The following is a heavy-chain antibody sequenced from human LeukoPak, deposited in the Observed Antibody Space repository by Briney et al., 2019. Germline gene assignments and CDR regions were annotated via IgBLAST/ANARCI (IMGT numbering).Heavy chain of an antibody. CDR1: GYSFTNYW. V-gene: IGHV5-10-1*01. Sequence: GESLKISCKGSGYSFTNYWISWVRQMPGKGLEWMGRIDPSDSYTNYSPSFQGHVTISADKSISTAYLQWSSLKASDTAMYYCARTVGATVWFDPWGQGTLVTVSS. CDR2: IDPSDSYT. D-gene: IGHD1-26*01. CDR3: ARTVGATVWFDP. J-gene: IGHJ5*02.